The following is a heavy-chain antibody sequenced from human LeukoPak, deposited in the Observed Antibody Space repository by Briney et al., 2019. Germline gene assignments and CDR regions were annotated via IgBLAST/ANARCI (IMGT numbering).Heavy chain of an antibody. CDR2: IKIDGTEK. V-gene: IGHV3-7*01. Sequence: PGGSLRLSCAASGFAFGTYWMTWVRQAPGKGLEWVANIKIDGTEKRYADSVKGRFTISRDNAKNLLYLQMSSLRAEDTAVYYCARRVVGGTDYFDYWGQGTLVTVSS. CDR3: ARRVVGGTDYFDY. J-gene: IGHJ4*02. CDR1: GFAFGTYW. D-gene: IGHD1-26*01.